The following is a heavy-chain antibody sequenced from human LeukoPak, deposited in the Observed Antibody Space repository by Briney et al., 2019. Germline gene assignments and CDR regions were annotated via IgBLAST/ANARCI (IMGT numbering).Heavy chain of an antibody. CDR1: GFTFSTNW. CDR3: ARASAAAGRSLDL. J-gene: IGHJ6*02. D-gene: IGHD6-13*01. CDR2: FLSDGNIT. Sequence: GGSLRLSCAASGFTFSTNWMPWVRQAPGKGLVWVSRFLSDGNITNYAGSVKGRFTISTDNAKNTLYLQMNSLRAEDTAVYFCARASAAAGRSLDLWGQGTTVTVSS. V-gene: IGHV3-74*01.